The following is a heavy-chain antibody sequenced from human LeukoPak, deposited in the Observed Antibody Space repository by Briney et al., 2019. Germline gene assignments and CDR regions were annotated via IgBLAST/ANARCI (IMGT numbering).Heavy chain of an antibody. V-gene: IGHV1-69*05. J-gene: IGHJ6*03. CDR1: GVTFSTYA. CDR2: IFPIFGAA. D-gene: IGHD1-26*01. CDR3: AIAKVGGPTYYYMDV. Sequence: SVKVSCKASGVTFSTYAINWVRQAPGQGLEWMGGIFPIFGAADYAQKFQGRVTITTDESTNTAYMELSSLTSEDTAVYYCAIAKVGGPTYYYMDVWGTGTTVTVSS.